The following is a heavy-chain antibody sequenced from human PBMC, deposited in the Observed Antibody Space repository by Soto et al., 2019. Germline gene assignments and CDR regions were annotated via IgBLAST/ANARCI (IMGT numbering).Heavy chain of an antibody. CDR1: GYSFTSYW. Sequence: GESLKISCKGSGYSFTSYWIGWVRQMPGKGLEWMGIIYPGDSDTRYSPSFQGQVTISADKSISTAYLQWSSLKASDTAMYYCASSVYYDILTGYYKGNSAGYWGQGTLVTVSS. CDR2: IYPGDSDT. CDR3: ASSVYYDILTGYYKGNSAGY. V-gene: IGHV5-51*01. J-gene: IGHJ4*02. D-gene: IGHD3-9*01.